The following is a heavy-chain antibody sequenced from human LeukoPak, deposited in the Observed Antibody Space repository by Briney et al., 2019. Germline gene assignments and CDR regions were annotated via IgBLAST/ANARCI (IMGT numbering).Heavy chain of an antibody. CDR3: ARAEGYDFWSGYTYYYYMDV. CDR2: MNPNSGGT. D-gene: IGHD3-3*01. Sequence: ASVKVSCKASGYTFTSYDINWVRQATGQGLEWMGWMNPNSGGTNYAQKFQGRVTMTRDTSISTAYMELSRLRSDDTAVYYCARAEGYDFWSGYTYYYYMDVWGKGTTVTVSS. V-gene: IGHV1-2*02. CDR1: GYTFTSYD. J-gene: IGHJ6*03.